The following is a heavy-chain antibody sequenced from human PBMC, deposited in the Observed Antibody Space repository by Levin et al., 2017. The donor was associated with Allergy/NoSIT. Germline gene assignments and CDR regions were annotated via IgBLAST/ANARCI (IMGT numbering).Heavy chain of an antibody. CDR2: IINSGVGT. CDR3: AKDAIRGSDQPYYLDY. Sequence: SCAASGFTFNNYAMSWVRQAPGKGLEWVSAIINSGVGTYYADSVKGRFTISRDNSKNTMYPQMNSLRAEDTAVYFCAKDAIRGSDQPYYLDYWGQGTLVTASS. D-gene: IGHD6-19*01. J-gene: IGHJ4*02. CDR1: GFTFNNYA. V-gene: IGHV3-23*01.